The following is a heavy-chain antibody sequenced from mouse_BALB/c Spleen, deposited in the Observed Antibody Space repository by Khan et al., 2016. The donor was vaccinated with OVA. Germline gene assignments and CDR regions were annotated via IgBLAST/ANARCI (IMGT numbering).Heavy chain of an antibody. CDR2: ISSDGSYT. CDR3: ASRLTGSFAY. CDR1: GFTFSSYG. D-gene: IGHD4-1*01. Sequence: EVELVESGGDLVKPGGSLKLSCAASGFTFSSYGMSWVRQTPDKRLEWVATISSDGSYTYYPDSVKGRFTISRDNVKNTLYLQLSSLKSEDTARYYCASRLTGSFAYWGQGTLVTVSA. J-gene: IGHJ3*01. V-gene: IGHV5-6*01.